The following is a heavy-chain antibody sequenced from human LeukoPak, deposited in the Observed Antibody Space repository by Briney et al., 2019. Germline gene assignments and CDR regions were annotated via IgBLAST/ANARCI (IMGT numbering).Heavy chain of an antibody. CDR3: ASSYYYGSGNLDY. CDR1: GDSISSYY. J-gene: IGHJ4*02. V-gene: IGHV4-59*01. Sequence: PSETLSLTCTVSGDSISSYYWSWIRQPPGKGLEWIWYIYYSGSTNYNPSLKSRVTMSVDTSKNQFSLKLSSVTAADTAVYYCASSYYYGSGNLDYWGQGTLVTVSS. CDR2: IYYSGST. D-gene: IGHD3-10*01.